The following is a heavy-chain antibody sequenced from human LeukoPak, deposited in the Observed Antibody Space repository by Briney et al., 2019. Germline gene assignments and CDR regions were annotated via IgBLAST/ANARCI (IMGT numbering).Heavy chain of an antibody. D-gene: IGHD4-23*01. CDR1: GYTFTSYY. CDR3: ARDNSIHERGWWFDP. Sequence: ASVKVSCKASGYTFTSYYIHWVRQAPGQGLEWMGIIYPGGGSTSYAQKFQGRVIMTRDMSTTTDYMELSSLKSDDTAVYYCARDNSIHERGWWFDPWGQGTLVTVSS. J-gene: IGHJ5*02. V-gene: IGHV1-46*01. CDR2: IYPGGGST.